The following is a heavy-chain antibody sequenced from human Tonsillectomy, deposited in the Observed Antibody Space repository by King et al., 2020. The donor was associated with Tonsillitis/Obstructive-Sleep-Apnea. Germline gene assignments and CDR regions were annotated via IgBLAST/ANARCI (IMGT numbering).Heavy chain of an antibody. CDR1: GFSLSTSGLG. V-gene: IGHV2-5*02. CDR2: IYWDDDM. Sequence: TLKESGPTLVKPTQTLTLTCTFSGFSLSTSGLGVGWIRQPPGKALEWLALIYWDDDMRYSPSLKSILTIPKDTSKNQVVLILTNMDPVDTATYYCAHRMVITVTDYFDYWGQGTLVTVSS. D-gene: IGHD4-11*01. CDR3: AHRMVITVTDYFDY. J-gene: IGHJ4*02.